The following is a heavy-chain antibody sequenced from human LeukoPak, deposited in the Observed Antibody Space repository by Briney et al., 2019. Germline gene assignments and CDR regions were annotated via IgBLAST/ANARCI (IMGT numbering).Heavy chain of an antibody. V-gene: IGHV3-30*18. CDR1: GFIFSSYG. CDR3: AKAGQWLTVFDY. CDR2: ISNDGSNK. D-gene: IGHD6-19*01. Sequence: PGGSLRLSCAASGFIFSSYGIHWVRQAPGKGLEWVAAISNDGSNKYYADSVKGRFTISRDNSKNTLYLQMNSLSAEDTAVYYCAKAGQWLTVFDYWGQGTLVTVSS. J-gene: IGHJ4*02.